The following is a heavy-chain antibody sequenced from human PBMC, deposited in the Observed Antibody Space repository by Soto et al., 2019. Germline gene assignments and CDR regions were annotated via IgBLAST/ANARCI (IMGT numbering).Heavy chain of an antibody. CDR1: GGSITSDY. CDR2: IRYSGTT. Sequence: SETLSLTCTVSGGSITSDYWSWLRQPPGKGLEWIAYIRYSGTTNYNPSLKSRATISSDTSKNQFSLMLSSVTAADTAVYYCAKGAGWYGYWGLGTLVTVSS. V-gene: IGHV4-59*01. J-gene: IGHJ4*02. CDR3: AKGAGWYGY. D-gene: IGHD6-19*01.